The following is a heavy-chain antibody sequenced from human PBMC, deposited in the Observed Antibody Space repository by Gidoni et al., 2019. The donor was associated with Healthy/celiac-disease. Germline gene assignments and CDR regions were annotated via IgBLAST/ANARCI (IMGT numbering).Heavy chain of an antibody. CDR1: GGTFSSYA. D-gene: IGHD3-16*02. Sequence: QVQLVQSGAEVKKPASSVKVSCKASGGTFSSYAISWVRQAPGQGLEWMGGIIPIFGTANYAQKFQGRVTITADESTSTAYMELSSLRSEDTAVYYCARGGRGVWGSYRLDGMDVWGQGTTVTVSS. J-gene: IGHJ6*02. V-gene: IGHV1-69*01. CDR3: ARGGRGVWGSYRLDGMDV. CDR2: IIPIFGTA.